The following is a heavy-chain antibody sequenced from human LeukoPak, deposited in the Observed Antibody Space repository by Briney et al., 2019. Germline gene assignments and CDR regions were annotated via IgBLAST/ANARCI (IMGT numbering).Heavy chain of an antibody. D-gene: IGHD3-10*01. CDR2: IWYDGSYK. J-gene: IGHJ6*03. CDR1: GFSFNGHG. CDR3: AKEDSITATYGFKQYYHMDV. V-gene: IGHV3-33*06. Sequence: PGGSLRLSCAASGFSFNGHGMHWVRQAPGKGLEWVALIWYDGSYKYYADSVKGRFTVSRDNSKNTLILQMNSLRAEDTAVYYCAKEDSITATYGFKQYYHMDVWGKGTTVTVSS.